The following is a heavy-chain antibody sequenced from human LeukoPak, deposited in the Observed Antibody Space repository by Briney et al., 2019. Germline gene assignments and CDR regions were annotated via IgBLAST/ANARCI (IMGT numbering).Heavy chain of an antibody. CDR1: GFTFRKHN. CDR3: AREFITSTGDYGKDY. CDR2: ISGSSSYI. Sequence: GGSLRLSCAACGFTFRKHNLIWLRQDPGEGLEWLSSISGSSSYIYYADPANRRFTISRHNAKNSLYLQMNSVLAEDTAVYYCAREFITSTGDYGKDYWGQGTLVTVSS. D-gene: IGHD4-17*01. J-gene: IGHJ4*02. V-gene: IGHV3-21*01.